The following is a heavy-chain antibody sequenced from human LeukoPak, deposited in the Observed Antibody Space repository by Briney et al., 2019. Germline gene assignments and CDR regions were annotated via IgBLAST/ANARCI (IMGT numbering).Heavy chain of an antibody. CDR3: ARDLRAVAGTGQVDY. Sequence: SETLSLTCTVSGGSISSSSNYWGWIRQPPGKGLEWIGSIYYSGSTYYNPSLKSRVTISVDTSKNQFSLKLSSVTAADTAVYYCARDLRAVAGTGQVDYWGQGTLVTVSS. J-gene: IGHJ4*02. CDR2: IYYSGST. CDR1: GGSISSSSNY. V-gene: IGHV4-39*07. D-gene: IGHD6-19*01.